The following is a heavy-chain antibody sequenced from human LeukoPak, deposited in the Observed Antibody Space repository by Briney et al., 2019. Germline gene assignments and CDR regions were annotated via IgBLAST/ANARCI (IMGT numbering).Heavy chain of an antibody. CDR2: LSRGGSTT. CDR3: ARQQRIRHCSEGVCTEGYFDY. CDR1: GFAFNMFA. Sequence: GGSLRLSCAGTGFAFNMFAIDWVRQAPGKGLEWVSGLSRGGSTTNYADSVKGRFTISRDKSQSSVFLQLNSLRPEDTAVYYCARQQRIRHCSEGVCTEGYFDYWGQGTLVTVSS. J-gene: IGHJ4*02. V-gene: IGHV3-23*01. D-gene: IGHD2-15*01.